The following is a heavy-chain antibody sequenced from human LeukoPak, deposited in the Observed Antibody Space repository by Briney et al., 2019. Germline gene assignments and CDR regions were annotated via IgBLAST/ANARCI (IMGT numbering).Heavy chain of an antibody. V-gene: IGHV3-23*01. CDR2: ICGSGGST. Sequence: GGSLRLSCAASGFTFSSYAMSWVRQAPGKGLEWVSFICGSGGSTYYADSVKGRFTISRDNSKNTLFLQMDTLRAEDTAVYYCAKSGLTVGTFHHWGQGTLVTVFS. J-gene: IGHJ4*02. D-gene: IGHD2-21*02. CDR1: GFTFSSYA. CDR3: AKSGLTVGTFHH.